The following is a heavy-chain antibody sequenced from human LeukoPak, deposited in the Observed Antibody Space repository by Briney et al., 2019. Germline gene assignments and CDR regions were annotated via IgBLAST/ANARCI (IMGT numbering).Heavy chain of an antibody. CDR1: GGSISSYY. Sequence: SETLSLTCTVSGGSISSYYWSWIRQPPGKGLEWIGYIYYSGSTNYNPSLKSRVTISVDTSKNQFSLKLSSVTAADTAVYYCARVGPSTGYDFWSGLSAYYYYYMDVWGKGTTVTVSS. V-gene: IGHV4-59*01. D-gene: IGHD3-3*01. CDR3: ARVGPSTGYDFWSGLSAYYYYYMDV. CDR2: IYYSGST. J-gene: IGHJ6*03.